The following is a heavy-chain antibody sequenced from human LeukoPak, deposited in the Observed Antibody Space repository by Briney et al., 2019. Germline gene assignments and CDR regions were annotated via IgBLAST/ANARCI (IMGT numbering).Heavy chain of an antibody. J-gene: IGHJ6*02. CDR3: ARVYSGYDWGGYYYYGMDV. CDR2: INHSGST. D-gene: IGHD5-12*01. CDR1: GGSFSGYY. V-gene: IGHV4-34*01. Sequence: MASETLSLTCAVYGGSFSGYYWSWIRQPPGKGLEWIGEINHSGSTNYNPSLKSRVTISVDTSKNQFSLKLSSVTAADTAVYYCARVYSGYDWGGYYYYGMDVWGQGTTVTVSS.